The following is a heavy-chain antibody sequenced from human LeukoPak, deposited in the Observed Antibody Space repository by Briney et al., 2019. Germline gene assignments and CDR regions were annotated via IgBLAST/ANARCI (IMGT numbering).Heavy chain of an antibody. D-gene: IGHD3-3*02. J-gene: IGHJ4*02. V-gene: IGHV1-2*02. CDR3: ARVRLADERAWAY. CDR2: ITPKSDDT. Sequence: ASVKVSCKASGYTFSDFYIHWVRQAPGQGLEYVGWITPKSDDTYSPQRFQGRVTMTRDASISTAYMELSSLRSDDTAVYFCARVRLADERAWAYWGQGTLVTVSS. CDR1: GYTFSDFY.